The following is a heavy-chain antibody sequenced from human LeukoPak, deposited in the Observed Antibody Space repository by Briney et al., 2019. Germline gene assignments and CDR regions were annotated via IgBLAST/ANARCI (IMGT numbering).Heavy chain of an antibody. CDR1: GYTFTTYW. D-gene: IGHD6-19*01. CDR3: ARLSPWLSTNEWIWAFDI. J-gene: IGHJ3*02. CDR2: IYPGDSNT. V-gene: IGHV5-51*01. Sequence: GEPLKISCKGSGYTFTTYWIGWVRQMPGKGLECMGIIYPGDSNTRYSPSFQGQVTISADKSISTAYLQWSSLKASDTAIYYCARLSPWLSTNEWIWAFDIWGQGTMVTVSS.